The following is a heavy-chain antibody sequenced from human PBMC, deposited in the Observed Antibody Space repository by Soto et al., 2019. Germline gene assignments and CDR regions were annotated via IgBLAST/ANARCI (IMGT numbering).Heavy chain of an antibody. CDR1: GGSISSSNW. D-gene: IGHD3-10*01. CDR3: ARVYYYGSGVTNWFDP. CDR2: IYHSGST. J-gene: IGHJ5*02. V-gene: IGHV4-4*02. Sequence: SETLSLTCAVSGGSISSSNWWSWVRQPPGKGLEWIGEIYHSGSTNYNPSLKSRVTISVDKSKNQFSLKLSSVTAADTAVYYCARVYYYGSGVTNWFDPWGQGTLVTVSS.